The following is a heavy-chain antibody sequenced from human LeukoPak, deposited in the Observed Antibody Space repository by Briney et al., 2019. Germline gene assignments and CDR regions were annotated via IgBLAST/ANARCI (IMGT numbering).Heavy chain of an antibody. D-gene: IGHD2-21*02. CDR3: ARDQWGYCGGDCYQFDY. CDR2: IIPIFGTA. V-gene: IGHV1-69*13. Sequence: ASVKVSCKASGGTFSSYAISWVRQAPGQGLEWMGGIIPIFGTANFAQKFQGRVTITADESTSTAYMELSSLRSEDTAVYYCARDQWGYCGGDCYQFDYWGQGTLVTVSS. J-gene: IGHJ4*01. CDR1: GGTFSSYA.